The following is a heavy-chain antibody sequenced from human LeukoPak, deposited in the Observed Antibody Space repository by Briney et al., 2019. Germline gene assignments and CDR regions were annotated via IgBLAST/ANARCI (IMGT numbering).Heavy chain of an antibody. CDR2: IWYDGSNK. V-gene: IGHV3-33*01. D-gene: IGHD6-19*01. CDR1: GFTFSSYG. CDR3: ARDISSGWFMWFDP. J-gene: IGHJ5*02. Sequence: PGRSLRLSCAASGFTFSSYGMHWVRQAPGKGLEWVAVIWYDGSNKHYADSVKGRFTISRDNSKNTLYLQMNSLRAEDTAVYYCARDISSGWFMWFDPWGQGTLVTVSS.